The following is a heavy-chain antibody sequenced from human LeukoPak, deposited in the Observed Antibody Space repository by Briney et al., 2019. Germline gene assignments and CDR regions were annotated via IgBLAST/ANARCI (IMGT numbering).Heavy chain of an antibody. V-gene: IGHV3-66*02. J-gene: IGHJ4*02. CDR2: IYSDGGT. D-gene: IGHD3-22*01. Sequence: SGGSLRPSCAASGFSVSSNYMIWVRQAPGKGLEWVSIIYSDGGTNYADTVKGRLTISRDNSKNTLYVQMNSLRTEDTAVYYCARGGYSYDRSPRYYFDNWGQGTLVTVSS. CDR3: ARGGYSYDRSPRYYFDN. CDR1: GFSVSSNY.